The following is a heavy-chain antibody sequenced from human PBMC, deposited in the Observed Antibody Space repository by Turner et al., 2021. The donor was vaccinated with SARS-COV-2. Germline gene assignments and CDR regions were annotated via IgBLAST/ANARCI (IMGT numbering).Heavy chain of an antibody. CDR2: INYSGRT. V-gene: IGHV4-39*01. CDR1: GASIGSSRNY. D-gene: IGHD3-22*01. Sequence: QLQLQESGPGLAKASETLSLTCTVSGASIGSSRNYWGWIRQPPGKGLEWIGSINYSGRTYYKSSLKSRVTISVDTSKNQISLKLSTVTAADTAKYYCARHDSRITNIIVVPRNWFDPWGQGTLVTVSS. CDR3: ARHDSRITNIIVVPRNWFDP. J-gene: IGHJ5*02.